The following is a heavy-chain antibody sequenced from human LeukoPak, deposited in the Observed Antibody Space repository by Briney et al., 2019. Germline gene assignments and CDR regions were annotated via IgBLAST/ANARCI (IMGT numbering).Heavy chain of an antibody. Sequence: AASVKVSCKASGYTFTSYDINWVRQATGQGLEWMGWMNPNSGNTGYAQKFQGRVTMTRNTSISTAYMELSSLRSEDTAVYYCARVPCGGDCYPDDYGMDVWGQGTTVTVSS. CDR2: MNPNSGNT. V-gene: IGHV1-8*01. J-gene: IGHJ6*02. D-gene: IGHD2-21*02. CDR1: GYTFTSYD. CDR3: ARVPCGGDCYPDDYGMDV.